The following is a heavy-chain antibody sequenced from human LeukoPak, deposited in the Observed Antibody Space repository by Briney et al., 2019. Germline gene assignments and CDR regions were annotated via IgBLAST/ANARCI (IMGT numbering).Heavy chain of an antibody. V-gene: IGHV1-2*02. J-gene: IGHJ4*02. CDR3: ATQNNSYFDY. D-gene: IGHD1-20*01. Sequence: ASVKVSCKASGCTFTGYYMHWVRQAPGQGLEWMGWINPNSGGTKFAQKFQGRVTMTRDTSISTAYMEVSRLRSDDTAVYYCATQNNSYFDYWGQGTLVTVSS. CDR2: INPNSGGT. CDR1: GCTFTGYY.